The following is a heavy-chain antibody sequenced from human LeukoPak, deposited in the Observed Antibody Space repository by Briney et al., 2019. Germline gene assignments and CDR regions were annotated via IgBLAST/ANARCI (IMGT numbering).Heavy chain of an antibody. V-gene: IGHV3-30*02. Sequence: PGGSLRLSCVASGFTFSYYGMHWVRQGPGKGLEWVAFIRYDGSNEYYAESVKGRFTISRDNSKNTLYLQMNSLRVEDTAAYYCAKIEGKYQLANIPDSWGQGTLVTVSS. D-gene: IGHD2-2*01. CDR3: AKIEGKYQLANIPDS. CDR1: GFTFSYYG. J-gene: IGHJ4*02. CDR2: IRYDGSNE.